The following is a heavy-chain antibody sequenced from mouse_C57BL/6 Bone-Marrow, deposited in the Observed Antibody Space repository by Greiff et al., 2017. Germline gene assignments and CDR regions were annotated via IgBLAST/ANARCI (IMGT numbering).Heavy chain of an antibody. V-gene: IGHV5-6*02. D-gene: IGHD3-2*02. CDR2: ISSGGSYT. Sequence: DVKLVESGGDLVKPGGSLKLSCAASGFTFSSYGMSWVRQTPDKRLEWVATISSGGSYTYYPDSVKGRFTISRDNAKNTLYLQMSSLKSEDTAMYYCARRTAQASDYWGQGTTLTVSS. J-gene: IGHJ2*01. CDR3: ARRTAQASDY. CDR1: GFTFSSYG.